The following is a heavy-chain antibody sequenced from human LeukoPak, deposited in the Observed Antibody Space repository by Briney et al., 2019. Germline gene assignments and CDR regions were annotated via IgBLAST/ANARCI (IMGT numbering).Heavy chain of an antibody. CDR3: ARDNAPLSTYYDFWSGYFGWGLDV. CDR1: GYTFPSYG. Sequence: GASVKVSCKASGYTFPSYGISWVRQATGQGIEWMGWIRAYHGNTKYEQKLHSRVTMTTDTSTSTAYMELRSLRSDDTAVYYCARDNAPLSTYYDFWSGYFGWGLDVWGKGTTVTVSS. D-gene: IGHD3-3*01. CDR2: IRAYHGNT. V-gene: IGHV1-18*01. J-gene: IGHJ6*04.